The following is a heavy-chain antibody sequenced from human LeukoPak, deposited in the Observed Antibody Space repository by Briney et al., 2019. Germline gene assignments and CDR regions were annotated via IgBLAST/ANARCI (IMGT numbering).Heavy chain of an antibody. V-gene: IGHV3-21*01. CDR3: ARAVQTMAAAPDY. CDR2: ISSSSSYI. CDR1: GFTFSSYS. D-gene: IGHD6-13*01. Sequence: GGSLRLSCAASGFTFSSYSMNWVRQAPGKGLEWVSSISSSSSYIYYADSVKGRFTISRDYAKSTVYLQMNSLRAEDTAVYYCARAVQTMAAAPDYWGQGALVTVSS. J-gene: IGHJ4*02.